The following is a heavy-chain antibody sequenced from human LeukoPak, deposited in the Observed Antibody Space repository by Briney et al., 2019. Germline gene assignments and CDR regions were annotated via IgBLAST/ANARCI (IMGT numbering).Heavy chain of an antibody. Sequence: PSQTLSLTCAVSGGSISSGGYSWSWIRQPPGKGLEWIGYIYHSGSTYYNPSLKSRVTISVDTSKNQFSLKLSSVTAADTAVYYCARDINRGTSFDPWGQGTLVTVSS. J-gene: IGHJ5*02. D-gene: IGHD2-2*01. CDR1: GGSISSGGYS. V-gene: IGHV4-30-2*01. CDR2: IYHSGST. CDR3: ARDINRGTSFDP.